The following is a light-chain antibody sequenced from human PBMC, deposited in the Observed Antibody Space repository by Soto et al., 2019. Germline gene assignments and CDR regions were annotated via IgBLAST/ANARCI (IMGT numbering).Light chain of an antibody. CDR2: KVS. CDR1: QSLVYSDGNTY. J-gene: IGKJ4*01. Sequence: DVVMPQSPLTLPVTLGQPASISCKSSQSLVYSDGNTYLNWFQQRPGQSPRRLIHKVSNRDSGVPDRFSGSGSGTDFTLKISRVEAEDVGVYYCMQGSHWPLTIGGGTKVEIK. CDR3: MQGSHWPLT. V-gene: IGKV2-30*01.